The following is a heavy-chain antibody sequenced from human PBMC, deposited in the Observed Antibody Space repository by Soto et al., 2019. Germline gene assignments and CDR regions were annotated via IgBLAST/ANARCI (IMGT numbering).Heavy chain of an antibody. Sequence: QVQLVQSGAEVKKPGASVKVSCKASGYTFTSYDINWVRQATGQGLEWMGWMNPNSGNTGYAQKFQGRVTMTRTTSIRTAYMELSSLRSEDTAVYYCARGRRYSSLWKYYCDHWGQGTLVTVSS. CDR1: GYTFTSYD. CDR3: ARGRRYSSLWKYYCDH. V-gene: IGHV1-8*01. CDR2: MNPNSGNT. D-gene: IGHD6-13*01. J-gene: IGHJ4*02.